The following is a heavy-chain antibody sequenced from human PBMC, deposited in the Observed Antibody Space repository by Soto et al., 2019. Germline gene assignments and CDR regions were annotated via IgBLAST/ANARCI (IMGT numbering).Heavy chain of an antibody. CDR2: IYYSGST. J-gene: IGHJ4*02. V-gene: IGHV4-39*01. CDR1: VGSISSSSYY. D-gene: IGHD6-19*01. Sequence: SETLSLTCTVSVGSISSSSYYWGWIRQPPGKGLEWIGSIYYSGSTYYNPSLKSRVTISVDTSKKQFSLKLSSVTAADTAVYYCAGGEQWLNRFEYWGQGTLVTVYS. CDR3: AGGEQWLNRFEY.